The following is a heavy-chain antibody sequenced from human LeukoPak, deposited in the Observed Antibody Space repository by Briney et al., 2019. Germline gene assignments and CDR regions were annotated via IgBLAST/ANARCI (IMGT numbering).Heavy chain of an antibody. J-gene: IGHJ4*02. D-gene: IGHD5-24*01. CDR3: TRDKKRWLQSGFDY. CDR2: IRSKAYGGTT. V-gene: IGHV3-49*04. Sequence: AGGSLRLSCTASGFTFGDYAMSWVRQAPGKGLEWVGFIRSKAYGGTTEYAASVKGRFTISGDDSKSIAYLQMNSLKTEDTAVYYCTRDKKRWLQSGFDYWGQGTLVTVSS. CDR1: GFTFGDYA.